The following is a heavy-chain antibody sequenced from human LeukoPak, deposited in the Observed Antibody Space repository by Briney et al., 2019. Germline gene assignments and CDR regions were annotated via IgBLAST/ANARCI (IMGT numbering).Heavy chain of an antibody. V-gene: IGHV4-4*02. D-gene: IGHD3-22*01. CDR3: ARQTMIVAPSAFDI. CDR2: IYHSGST. CDR1: GASISNSDW. J-gene: IGHJ3*02. Sequence: SGTLSLTCDVSGASISNSDWWGWVRQAPGKGLEWTGEIYHSGSTNYNPSLKSRVTISVDKSKNQFSLKLSSVTAADTAVYYCARQTMIVAPSAFDIWGQGTMVTVSS.